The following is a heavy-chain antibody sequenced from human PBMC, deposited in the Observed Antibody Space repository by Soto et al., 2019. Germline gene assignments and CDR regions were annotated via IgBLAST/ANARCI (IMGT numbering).Heavy chain of an antibody. J-gene: IGHJ5*02. V-gene: IGHV3-53*04. D-gene: IGHD3-22*01. CDR1: GFTVSSNY. Sequence: EVQLVESGGGLVQPGGSLRLSCAASGFTVSSNYMSWVRQAPGKGLEWVSVIYSGGSTYYADSVKGRFTISRHNSKNTLYLQMNSRRAEDTAVYYCARDQDGSGFNWFDPWGQGTLVTVSS. CDR2: IYSGGST. CDR3: ARDQDGSGFNWFDP.